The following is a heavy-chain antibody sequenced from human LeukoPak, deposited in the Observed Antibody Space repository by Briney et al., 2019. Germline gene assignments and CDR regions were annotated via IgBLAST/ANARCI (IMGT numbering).Heavy chain of an antibody. D-gene: IGHD3-3*01. CDR2: IYTSGST. CDR3: ARSLSRYDFWSGYRTGMDV. CDR1: GGSISSGSYN. J-gene: IGHJ6*02. V-gene: IGHV4-61*02. Sequence: SQTLSLTCAVSGGSISSGSYNWSWIRQPAGKGLEWIGRIYTSGSTNYNPSLKSRVTIAVDTSKNQFSLKLSSATAAHTAVYYCARSLSRYDFWSGYRTGMDVWGQGTTVTVSS.